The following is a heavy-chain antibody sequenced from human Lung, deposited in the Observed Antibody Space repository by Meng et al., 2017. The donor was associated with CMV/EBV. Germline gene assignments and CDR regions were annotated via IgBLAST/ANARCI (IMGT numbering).Heavy chain of an antibody. V-gene: IGHV3-23*01. CDR3: AKDSPKYSNGWPRGNYFDY. J-gene: IGHJ4*02. Sequence: GGSLRLSCTASGFIFSSFAMSWVRQAPGKGLEWVSAVTGSGDSTYHADSVEGRFTISRDNSKNTLYLQMNSLRAEDTAVYYCAKDSPKYSNGWPRGNYFDYWGQGTLVTAPQ. CDR2: VTGSGDST. D-gene: IGHD6-19*01. CDR1: GFIFSSFA.